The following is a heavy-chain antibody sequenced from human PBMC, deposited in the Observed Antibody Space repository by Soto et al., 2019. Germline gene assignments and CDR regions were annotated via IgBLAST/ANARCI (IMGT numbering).Heavy chain of an antibody. J-gene: IGHJ6*02. CDR3: ARDTGWSIAAAGYYYYYGMDV. CDR2: INPNSGGT. D-gene: IGHD6-13*01. CDR1: GYTFTGYY. Sequence: ASVKVSCKASGYTFTGYYMHWVRQAPGQGLEWMGWINPNSGGTNYAQKFQGWVTMTRDTSISTAYMELSRLRSDDTAGYYCARDTGWSIAAAGYYYYYGMDVWGQGTTVTVSS. V-gene: IGHV1-2*04.